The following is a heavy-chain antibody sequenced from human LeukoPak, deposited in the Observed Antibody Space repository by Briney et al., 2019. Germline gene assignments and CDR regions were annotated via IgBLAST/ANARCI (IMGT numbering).Heavy chain of an antibody. J-gene: IGHJ4*02. CDR1: GGTFSSYT. V-gene: IGHV1-69*04. CDR3: ERDPVVPAAIPEIAVAV. CDR2: IIPILGIA. D-gene: IGHD2-2*01. Sequence: SVKVSCKASGGTFSSYTISWVRQAPGQGLEWMGRIIPILGIANYAQKFQGRVTITADKSTSTDSMELSSVRAEDTAVYDCERDPVVPAAIPEIAVAVWGQGTLVTVSS.